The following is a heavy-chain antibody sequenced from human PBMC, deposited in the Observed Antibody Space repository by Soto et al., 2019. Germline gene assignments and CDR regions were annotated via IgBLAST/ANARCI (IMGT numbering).Heavy chain of an antibody. D-gene: IGHD1-1*01. CDR3: AREVATTGTIWGYYYYGMDV. J-gene: IGHJ6*02. CDR2: INAGNGNT. Sequence: EASVKVSCEACGDTFTSYAMHWVRQAPGQRLEWMGWINAGNGNTKYSQKFQGRVTITRDTSASTAYMELSSLRSEDTAVYYCAREVATTGTIWGYYYYGMDVWGQGTTVTV. V-gene: IGHV1-3*01. CDR1: GDTFTSYA.